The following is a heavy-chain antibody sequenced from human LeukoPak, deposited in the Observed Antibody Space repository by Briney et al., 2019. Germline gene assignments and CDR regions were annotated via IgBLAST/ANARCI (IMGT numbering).Heavy chain of an antibody. Sequence: SETLSLTCTVSGGSISSYYWNWLRQPPGKGLEWIGYIYYSGSTNYNPSLKSRVTISVDTSKHQFSLKLSSVTAADTAVYYCARGADSSGYYSIFYFDYWGQGTLVTVSS. J-gene: IGHJ4*02. CDR3: ARGADSSGYYSIFYFDY. V-gene: IGHV4-59*01. D-gene: IGHD3-22*01. CDR2: IYYSGST. CDR1: GGSISSYY.